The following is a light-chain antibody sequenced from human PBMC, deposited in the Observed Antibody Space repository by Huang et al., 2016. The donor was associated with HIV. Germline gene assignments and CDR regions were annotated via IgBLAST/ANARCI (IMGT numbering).Light chain of an antibody. CDR3: QQSHDWPPYT. J-gene: IGKJ2*01. Sequence: EIVMTQSPVTLSVSPGESATLSCRASQSVSSNLACYQQKPGQAPRLLIYGASTRATGIPARFSGSGSGTEFTLTISNLQSEDFAVYYCQQSHDWPPYTFGQGTKLEIK. CDR2: GAS. CDR1: QSVSSN. V-gene: IGKV3-15*01.